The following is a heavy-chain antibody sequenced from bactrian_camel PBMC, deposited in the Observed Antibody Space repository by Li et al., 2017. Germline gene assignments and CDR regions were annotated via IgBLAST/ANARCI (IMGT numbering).Heavy chain of an antibody. J-gene: IGHJ4*01. CDR1: GFTVSSAC. V-gene: IGHV3S55*01. CDR2: IGSDGSL. D-gene: IGHD2*01. CDR3: AVDVADCSGGYCCAGVRWRS. Sequence: HVQLVESGGGSVQAGTSLTLTCVASGFTVSSACTGWFRQAPGKERASVAAIGSDGSLSYADSVMGRFTISKDNAKNTLYLQLNSLTPEDTAMYYCAVDVADCSGGYCCAGVRWRSWGQGTQVTVS.